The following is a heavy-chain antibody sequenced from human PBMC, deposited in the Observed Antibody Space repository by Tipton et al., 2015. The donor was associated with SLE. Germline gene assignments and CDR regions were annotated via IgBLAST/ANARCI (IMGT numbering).Heavy chain of an antibody. CDR1: GDSINTYGYY. D-gene: IGHD1-26*01. J-gene: IGHJ4*02. V-gene: IGHV4-39*01. CDR3: ASQLANKSYFFLVGFHS. Sequence: TLSLTCAVSGDSINTYGYYWGWIRQPPGKGLEWIGSVYYNGNTYYKPSLKSRLTISLDTSKNQFSLNLSSVTAADTAVYYCASQLANKSYFFLVGFHSWGQGTLVTVSS. CDR2: VYYNGNT.